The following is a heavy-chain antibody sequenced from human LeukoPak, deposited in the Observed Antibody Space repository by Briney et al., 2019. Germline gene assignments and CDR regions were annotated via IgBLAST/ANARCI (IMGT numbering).Heavy chain of an antibody. D-gene: IGHD4-23*01. CDR1: GGTFSSYA. V-gene: IGHV1-69*05. CDR2: IIPIFGTA. J-gene: IGHJ5*02. Sequence: SVKVSCKASGGTFSSYAISWVRQAPGQGLEWMGRIIPIFGTANYAQKFQGRVTITTDESTSTAYMEMSSLRSEDTAVYYCASTRLDSMVVTQGNWFDPWGQGTLVTVSS. CDR3: ASTRLDSMVVTQGNWFDP.